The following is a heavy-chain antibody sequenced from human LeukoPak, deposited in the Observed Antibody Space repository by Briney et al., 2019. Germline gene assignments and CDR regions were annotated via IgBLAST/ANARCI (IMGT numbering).Heavy chain of an antibody. J-gene: IGHJ4*02. Sequence: SGGSLRLSCAASGFILRSYAMSWVRQAPGKGLEWVSAISGSGGSTYYADSVRGRFTISRDNSKNTLYVQMNSLRVEDTAVYYCAKGSIAAHDAKTTLDYWGQGTLVTVSS. CDR3: AKGSIAAHDAKTTLDY. V-gene: IGHV3-23*01. CDR2: ISGSGGST. D-gene: IGHD6-13*01. CDR1: GFILRSYA.